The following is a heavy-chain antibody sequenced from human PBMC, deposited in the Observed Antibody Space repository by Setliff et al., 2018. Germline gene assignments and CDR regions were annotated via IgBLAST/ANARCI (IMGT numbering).Heavy chain of an antibody. CDR1: GGSFDSDSHY. J-gene: IGHJ4*02. D-gene: IGHD3-3*01. CDR2: IFKSGP. CDR3: ARDHFGVAGDS. V-gene: IGHV4-61*09. Sequence: SETLSLTCTVSGGSFDSDSHYWSWMRQPPGKGLEWIGHIFKSGPNFHPSFRSRVSMSVDPSTSQFSPELTSVTAADTALYYCARDHFGVAGDSWGPGTLVTVSS.